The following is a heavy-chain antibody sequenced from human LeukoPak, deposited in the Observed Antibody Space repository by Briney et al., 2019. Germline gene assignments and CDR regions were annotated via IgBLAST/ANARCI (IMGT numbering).Heavy chain of an antibody. V-gene: IGHV4-34*01. D-gene: IGHD3-10*01. CDR1: GGSFSGYY. Sequence: SETLSLTCAVYGGSFSGYYWSWIRQPPGKGLEWIGEINHSGSTNYNPSLKSRVTISVDTSKNQCSLQLSSVTAADTAVYYCARGPPVRGVIITKRWFDPWGQGTLVAVSS. CDR3: ARGPPVRGVIITKRWFDP. CDR2: INHSGST. J-gene: IGHJ5*02.